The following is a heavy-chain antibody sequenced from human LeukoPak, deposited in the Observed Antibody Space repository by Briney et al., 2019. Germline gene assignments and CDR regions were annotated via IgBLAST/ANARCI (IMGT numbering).Heavy chain of an antibody. Sequence: SETLSLTCTVSGGSISSYYWSWIRQPPGKGLEWIGYIYTSGSTNYNPSLKSRVTISVDTSKNQFSLKLSSVTHDDTAVYYCTGGGLVRGSLHWFDPWGQGTLVTVSS. D-gene: IGHD3-10*01. J-gene: IGHJ5*02. CDR2: IYTSGST. CDR3: TGGGLVRGSLHWFDP. V-gene: IGHV4-4*09. CDR1: GGSISSYY.